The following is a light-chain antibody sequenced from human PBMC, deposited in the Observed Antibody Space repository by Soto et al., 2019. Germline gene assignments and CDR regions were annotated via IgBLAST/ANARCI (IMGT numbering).Light chain of an antibody. Sequence: IQMTQSPSTLSASVGDRVAITCRASQSIGIWLAWYQKKPGKAPRFPIYKASTLQTGVPSRFSGSGSGTEFTLTISSLQPDDFATYYCQQYNDYSWTFGQGTKVEIK. CDR1: QSIGIW. CDR3: QQYNDYSWT. J-gene: IGKJ1*01. CDR2: KAS. V-gene: IGKV1-5*03.